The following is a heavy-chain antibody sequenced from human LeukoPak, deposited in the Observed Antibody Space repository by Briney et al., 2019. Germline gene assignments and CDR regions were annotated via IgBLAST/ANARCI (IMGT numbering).Heavy chain of an antibody. D-gene: IGHD3-10*01. V-gene: IGHV3-23*01. J-gene: IGHJ4*02. CDR1: GFTFSSYA. Sequence: PGGSLRLSCAASGFTFSSYAMTWVRQAPGKGLEWVSAISGSGGSTYYADSVKGRFTISRDNSKNTLYLQMNSLRAEDTALYYCAKEHPNSYGSGSYNFDYWGQGTLVTVSS. CDR3: AKEHPNSYGSGSYNFDY. CDR2: ISGSGGST.